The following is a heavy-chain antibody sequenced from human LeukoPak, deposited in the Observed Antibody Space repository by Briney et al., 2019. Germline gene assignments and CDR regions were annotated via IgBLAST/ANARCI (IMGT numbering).Heavy chain of an antibody. J-gene: IGHJ4*02. D-gene: IGHD5-18*01. CDR2: ISGSGGST. CDR1: GLTFSSYA. V-gene: IGHV3-23*01. CDR3: AKDFKRGYSYGYEGYYFDY. Sequence: GGSLRLSCAASGLTFSSYAMSWVRQAPGKGLEWVSAISGSGGSTYYADSVKGRFTISRDNSKNTLYLQMNSLRAEDTAVYYCAKDFKRGYSYGYEGYYFDYWGQGTLVTVSS.